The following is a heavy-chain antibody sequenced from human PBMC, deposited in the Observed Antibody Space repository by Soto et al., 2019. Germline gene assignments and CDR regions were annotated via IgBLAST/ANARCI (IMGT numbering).Heavy chain of an antibody. Sequence: QVQLQESGPGLVKPSQTLSLTCTVSGDSISSGNYYWSWIRQHPGKGLEWIGDIFYSGSTYYNPSLQSRVTISVDTSRNQFPLRLSSVTAADTAVYYCARGGSADIVVVAPIDYWGQGTLVTVSS. V-gene: IGHV4-31*03. D-gene: IGHD2-15*01. CDR1: GDSISSGNYY. CDR2: IFYSGST. CDR3: ARGGSADIVVVAPIDY. J-gene: IGHJ4*02.